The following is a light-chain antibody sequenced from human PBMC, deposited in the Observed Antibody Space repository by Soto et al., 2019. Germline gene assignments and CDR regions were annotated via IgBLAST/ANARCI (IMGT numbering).Light chain of an antibody. Sequence: EIVLKQSPGTLSVSPGDRVTLSCRASQSISINLAWYQHKPGQAPRLLIHAGSTRATGIPARISGSGSGTEFTLTISSLQSEDFAVYYCQQFRTLPPITFAQGRRLEVK. CDR2: AGS. CDR3: QQFRTLPPIT. CDR1: QSISIN. V-gene: IGKV3D-15*01. J-gene: IGKJ5*01.